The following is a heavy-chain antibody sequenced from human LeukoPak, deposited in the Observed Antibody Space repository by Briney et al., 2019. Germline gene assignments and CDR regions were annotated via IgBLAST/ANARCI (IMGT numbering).Heavy chain of an antibody. CDR1: AGSISSYY. CDR3: ARGGITMVRGVIRFDP. CDR2: IYYIGST. Sequence: SETLSLTCTVSAGSISSYYWSWIRQPPGKGLEWIGYIYYIGSTNYNPSLKGRVTISVDTSKNKFSLKLSSVAAADTAVYYCARGGITMVRGVIRFDPWGQGTLVTVSS. V-gene: IGHV4-59*01. J-gene: IGHJ5*02. D-gene: IGHD3-10*01.